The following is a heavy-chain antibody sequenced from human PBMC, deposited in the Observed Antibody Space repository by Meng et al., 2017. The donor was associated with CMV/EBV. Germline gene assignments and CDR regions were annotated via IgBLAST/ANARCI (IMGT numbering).Heavy chain of an antibody. V-gene: IGHV3-66*02. CDR1: GFTVSSNY. CDR2: IYTNGGT. D-gene: IGHD6-25*01. J-gene: IGHJ4*02. Sequence: GESLKISCAASGFTVSSNYMSWVRQAPGKGLEWVSIIYTNGGTYYADSVMGRFTISRDNSKNTLFLQMNSLRPEDTAVDYWASPGHDSWESSAWIPLDYWGQGTLVTVSS. CDR3: ASPGHDSWESSAWIPLDY.